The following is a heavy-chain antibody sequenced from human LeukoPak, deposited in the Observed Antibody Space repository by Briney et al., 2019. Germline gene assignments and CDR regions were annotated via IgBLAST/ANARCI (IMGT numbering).Heavy chain of an antibody. CDR2: INPNSGGT. D-gene: IGHD2-2*01. CDR1: GYSLSNYG. CDR3: ARDRGVVPAAMNY. V-gene: IGHV1-2*02. J-gene: IGHJ4*02. Sequence: ASVKVSCKTSGYSLSNYGITWVRQAPGQGLEWMGWINPNSGGTNYAQKFQGRVTMTRDTSISTAYMELSRLRSDDTAVYYCARDRGVVPAAMNYWGQGTLVTVSS.